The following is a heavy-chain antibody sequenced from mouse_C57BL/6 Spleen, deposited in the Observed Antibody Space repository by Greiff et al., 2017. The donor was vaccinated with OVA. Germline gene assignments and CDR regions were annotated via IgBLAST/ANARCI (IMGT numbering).Heavy chain of an antibody. Sequence: EVKVEESGGGLVQPGGSMKLSCVASGFTFSNYWMNWVRQSPEKGLEWVAQIRLKSDNYATHYAESVKGRFTISRDDSKSSVYLQMNNLRAEDTGIYYCTCNYGFAWFAYWGQGTLVTVSA. D-gene: IGHD2-1*01. CDR2: IRLKSDNYAT. J-gene: IGHJ3*01. CDR1: GFTFSNYW. CDR3: TCNYGFAWFAY. V-gene: IGHV6-3*01.